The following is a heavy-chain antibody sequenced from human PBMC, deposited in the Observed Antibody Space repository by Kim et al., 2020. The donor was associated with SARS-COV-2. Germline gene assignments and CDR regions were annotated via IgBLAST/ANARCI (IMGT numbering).Heavy chain of an antibody. J-gene: IGHJ5*02. CDR2: IYPGDSDT. V-gene: IGHV5-51*01. Sequence: GESLKISCKGSGYRFTSYWIGWVRQMPGKGLEWMGIIYPGDSDTRYSPSFQGQVTISADKSISTAYLQWSSLKASDTAMYYCARHAMVYGLPQGWFDPWGQGTLVTVSS. D-gene: IGHD2-8*01. CDR3: ARHAMVYGLPQGWFDP. CDR1: GYRFTSYW.